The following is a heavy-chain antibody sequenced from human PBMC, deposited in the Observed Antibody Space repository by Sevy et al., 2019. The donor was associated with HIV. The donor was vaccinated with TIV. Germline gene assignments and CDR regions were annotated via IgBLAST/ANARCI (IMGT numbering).Heavy chain of an antibody. CDR1: GGSISSYF. D-gene: IGHD1-1*01. CDR3: ARDSTTSPRVLDY. V-gene: IGHV4-59*01. J-gene: IGHJ4*02. Sequence: SETLSLTCSVSGGSISSYFWTWVRQSPGKGLEWIGNIYFTGNTDYSPALKSRVILSLDTSKSQFSLTLKSVTAADTAIYFCARDSTTSPRVLDYRGQGTLVTVSS. CDR2: IYFTGNT.